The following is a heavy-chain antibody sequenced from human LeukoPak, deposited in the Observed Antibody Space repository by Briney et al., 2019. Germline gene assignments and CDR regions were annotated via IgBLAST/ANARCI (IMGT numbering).Heavy chain of an antibody. CDR1: GFTFSSYA. CDR3: VRGPSGSSLPGY. J-gene: IGHJ4*02. D-gene: IGHD2-15*01. CDR2: IGNSGSPI. Sequence: PGGSLRLSCAASGFTFSSYAMSWIRQAPGKGVEWVSYIGNSGSPIYYADSVKGRFTISRDNAKNSLYLQMNSLRAEDTAVYYCVRGPSGSSLPGYWGQGTLVAVSS. V-gene: IGHV3-11*01.